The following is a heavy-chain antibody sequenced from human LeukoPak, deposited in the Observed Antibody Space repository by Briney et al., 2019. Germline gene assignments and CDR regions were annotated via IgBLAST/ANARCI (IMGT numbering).Heavy chain of an antibody. V-gene: IGHV3-30*03. CDR1: GFTFSSYG. CDR3: ARDPYARYGSGSYHYFDY. CDR2: ISYDGSNK. D-gene: IGHD3-10*01. J-gene: IGHJ4*02. Sequence: GGSLRLSCAASGFTFSSYGMHWVRQAPGKGLEWVAVISYDGSNKYYADSVKGRFTISRDNSKNTLYLQMNSLRAEDTAVYYCARDPYARYGSGSYHYFDYWGQGTLVTVSS.